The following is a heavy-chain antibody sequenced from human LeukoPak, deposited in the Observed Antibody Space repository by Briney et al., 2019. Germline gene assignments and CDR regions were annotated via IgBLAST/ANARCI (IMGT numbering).Heavy chain of an antibody. CDR3: ARAGEIVGATSVDY. V-gene: IGHV4-59*01. CDR1: GGSISNYY. J-gene: IGHJ4*02. Sequence: SETLSLTCTVSGGSISNYYWSWIRQPPGKGLEWIGYIYYSGSTNYNPSLKSRVTISVDTSKNQFSLNLSSVTAADTAVYYYARAGEIVGATSVDYWGQGTLVTVSS. D-gene: IGHD1-26*01. CDR2: IYYSGST.